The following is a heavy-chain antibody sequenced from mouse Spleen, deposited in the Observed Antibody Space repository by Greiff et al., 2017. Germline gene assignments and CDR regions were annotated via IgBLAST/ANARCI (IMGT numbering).Heavy chain of an antibody. Sequence: EVKLMESGPELVKPGASMKISCKASGYSFTGYTMNWVKQSHGKNLEWIGLINPYNGGTSYNQKFKGKATLTVDKSSSTAYMELLSLTSEDSAVYYCARGDYGSEGFAYWGQGTLVTVSA. CDR1: GYSFTGYT. CDR3: ARGDYGSEGFAY. D-gene: IGHD1-1*01. CDR2: INPYNGGT. J-gene: IGHJ3*01. V-gene: IGHV1-18*01.